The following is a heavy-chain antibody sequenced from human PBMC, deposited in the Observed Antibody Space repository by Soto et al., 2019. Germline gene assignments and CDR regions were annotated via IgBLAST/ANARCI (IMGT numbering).Heavy chain of an antibody. CDR1: GFSLSTSGVG. CDR3: AHVVGYCTSTTCYGSDYGMDV. D-gene: IGHD2-2*03. Sequence: QITLKESGPTLVKPTQTLTLTCTFSGFSLSTSGVGVGWIRQPPGKALEWLALIFWNDDKRYSPSLKSRLTITKDTSKKQVVITMTTMDPVDTATYCCAHVVGYCTSTTCYGSDYGMDVWGQGTTVTVSS. CDR2: IFWNDDK. J-gene: IGHJ6*02. V-gene: IGHV2-5*01.